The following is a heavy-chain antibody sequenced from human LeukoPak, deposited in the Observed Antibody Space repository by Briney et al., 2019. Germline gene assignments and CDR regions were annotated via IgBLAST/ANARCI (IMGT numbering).Heavy chain of an antibody. D-gene: IGHD3-9*01. Sequence: TGGSLRLSCAASGFTFSSYEMNWVRKAPGKGLEWVSYISSSGSTIYYADSVKGRFTISRDNAKNSLYLQMNSLRAEDTAVYYCARGSDWSMVFDYWGQGTLVTVSS. V-gene: IGHV3-48*03. J-gene: IGHJ4*02. CDR3: ARGSDWSMVFDY. CDR1: GFTFSSYE. CDR2: ISSSGSTI.